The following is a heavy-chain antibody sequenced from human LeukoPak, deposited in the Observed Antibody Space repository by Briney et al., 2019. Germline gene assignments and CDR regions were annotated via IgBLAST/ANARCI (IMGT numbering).Heavy chain of an antibody. CDR2: IYYSGST. CDR3: ASPRIVGATSVAFDI. V-gene: IGHV4-39*01. Sequence: SETLSLTCTVSGGSISSSSYYWGWIRQPPGKGLEWIGSIYYSGSTYYNPSLKSRVTISVDTSKNQFSLKLSSVTAADTAVYYCASPRIVGATSVAFDIWGQGTMVTVSS. CDR1: GGSISSSSYY. D-gene: IGHD1-26*01. J-gene: IGHJ3*02.